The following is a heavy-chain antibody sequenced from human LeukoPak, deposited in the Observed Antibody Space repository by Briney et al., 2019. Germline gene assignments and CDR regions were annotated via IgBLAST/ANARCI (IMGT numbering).Heavy chain of an antibody. CDR1: GYTFTGYY. Sequence: ASVKVSCKASGYTFTGYYMHWVRQAPGQGLEWMGWINPNSGGTNYAQKFQGRVTMTRDTSISTAYMELSRLRSDDTAVYYCASQKLCSGGSCYSYDYWGQGTLVTVSS. CDR3: ASQKLCSGGSCYSYDY. CDR2: INPNSGGT. D-gene: IGHD2-15*01. V-gene: IGHV1-2*02. J-gene: IGHJ4*02.